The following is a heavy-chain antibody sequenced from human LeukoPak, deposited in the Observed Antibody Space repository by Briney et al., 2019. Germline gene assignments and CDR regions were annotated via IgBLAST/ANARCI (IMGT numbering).Heavy chain of an antibody. CDR2: IGGGGSDT. J-gene: IGHJ4*02. D-gene: IGHD3-10*01. Sequence: GGSLRLSCAASGFTFSDYAMSWVRQAPGKGLEWVSAIGGGGSDTYYADSVKGRFTISRDNSKNSLYLQMNSLRAEDTAVYYCARDRLLLWFGELNDYWGQGTLVTVSS. V-gene: IGHV3-23*01. CDR3: ARDRLLLWFGELNDY. CDR1: GFTFSDYA.